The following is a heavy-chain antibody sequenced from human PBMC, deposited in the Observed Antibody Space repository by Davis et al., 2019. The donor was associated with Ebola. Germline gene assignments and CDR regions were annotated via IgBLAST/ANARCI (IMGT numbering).Heavy chain of an antibody. V-gene: IGHV4-59*12. D-gene: IGHD5-18*01. CDR3: ARDRGYSYGCDY. Sequence: SETLSLTCSVSGGSISNYYWSWIRQPPGKGLEWIGYISYSGNTNYNPSLKSRVTISVDTSKNQFSLKLSSVTAADTAVYYCARDRGYSYGCDYWGQGTLVTVSS. CDR1: GGSISNYY. CDR2: ISYSGNT. J-gene: IGHJ4*02.